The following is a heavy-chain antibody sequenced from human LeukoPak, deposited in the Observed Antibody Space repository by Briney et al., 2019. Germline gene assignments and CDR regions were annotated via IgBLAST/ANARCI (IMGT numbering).Heavy chain of an antibody. Sequence: GGSLRLSCAASGFTFSDYSINWVRQAPGKGLEWVSFISSRSSSIYYADSVKGRFTISRDNSKNTLYLQMGSLRAEDMAVYYCAREGYSSSWYYFDYWGQGTLVTVSS. CDR2: ISSRSSSI. J-gene: IGHJ4*02. CDR1: GFTFSDYS. D-gene: IGHD6-13*01. CDR3: AREGYSSSWYYFDY. V-gene: IGHV3-48*01.